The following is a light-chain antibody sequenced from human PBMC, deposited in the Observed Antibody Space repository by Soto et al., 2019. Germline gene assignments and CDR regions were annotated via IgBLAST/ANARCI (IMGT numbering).Light chain of an antibody. CDR3: QQYGGSPRT. CDR2: GAS. J-gene: IGKJ1*01. CDR1: QSINNNY. Sequence: EILLTQSPGTLSLSPGERATLSCRASQSINNNYLAWYQQKRGQAPRLLIYGASSRATGIPDRFSGSGSGTAFTLTISRLEPEDFAVYYCQQYGGSPRTFGQGTQVEIK. V-gene: IGKV3-20*01.